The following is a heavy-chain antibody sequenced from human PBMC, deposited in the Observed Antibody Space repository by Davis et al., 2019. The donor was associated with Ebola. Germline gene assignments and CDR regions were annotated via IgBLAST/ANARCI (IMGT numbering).Heavy chain of an antibody. Sequence: PGGSLRLSCAASGFTFSSYSMNWVRQAPGKGLEWVSSISSSSSYIYYADSVKGRFTISRDNAKNSLYLQMNSLRAEDTAVYYCATEGSSGYYYSFDYWGQGTLVTVSS. CDR2: ISSSSSYI. J-gene: IGHJ4*02. V-gene: IGHV3-21*01. D-gene: IGHD3-22*01. CDR3: ATEGSSGYYYSFDY. CDR1: GFTFSSYS.